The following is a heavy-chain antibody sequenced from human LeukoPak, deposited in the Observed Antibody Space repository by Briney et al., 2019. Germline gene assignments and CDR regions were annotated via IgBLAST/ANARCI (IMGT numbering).Heavy chain of an antibody. CDR1: GGSISNHY. CDR3: AREGGVARPGLDY. CDR2: IYSSGST. D-gene: IGHD6-6*01. V-gene: IGHV4-59*11. J-gene: IGHJ4*02. Sequence: PSETLSLTCSVSGGSISNHYWSWIRQAPGKTLEYIGNIYSSGSTYYNPSLKSRLTISLDTSQNQFSLRLTSVGAADTAVYYGAREGGVARPGLDYWGQGTLVAVSS.